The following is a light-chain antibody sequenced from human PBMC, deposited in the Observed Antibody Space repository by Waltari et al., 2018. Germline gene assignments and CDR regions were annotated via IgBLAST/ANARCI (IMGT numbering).Light chain of an antibody. J-gene: IGKJ1*01. V-gene: IGKV3-20*01. CDR2: GSS. CDR3: EHYVRLPAT. CDR1: QSVSRT. Sequence: EIVLTQSPGTLSLSPGERATLSCQASQSVSRTLAWYQPKPGQAPKLLIDGSSISATGIPDRFTGSGGGTDFSLTISSLEPEDYAIYFCEHYVRLPATFGQGTKVEIK.